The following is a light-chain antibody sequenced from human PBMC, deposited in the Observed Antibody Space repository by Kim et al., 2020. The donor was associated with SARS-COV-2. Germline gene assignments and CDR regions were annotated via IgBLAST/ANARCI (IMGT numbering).Light chain of an antibody. V-gene: IGLV1-51*01. CDR2: DNN. CDR3: GTWDNGLSGFWV. CDR1: TANIGDNH. J-gene: IGLJ3*02. Sequence: QSVLSQPPSVSAAPGQKVTISCSGSTANIGDNHVSWYQQLPGTAPKLLIYDNNKRPSGIPDRFSGSKSGTSATLGITELQTGDEADYYCGTWDNGLSGFWVFGGGTKLTVL.